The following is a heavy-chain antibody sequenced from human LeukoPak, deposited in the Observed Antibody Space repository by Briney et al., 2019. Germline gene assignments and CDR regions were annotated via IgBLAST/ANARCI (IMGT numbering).Heavy chain of an antibody. D-gene: IGHD3-22*01. Sequence: QPGGSLRLSCAASGFTVSSNYMSWVSQAPGKGLEWVSVIYSGGNTYYADSVQGRFTMSRENPENTLYLQMNSLRAEDTAVYYCARAHDRRYYYGFHYWGQGTLVTVSS. J-gene: IGHJ4*02. V-gene: IGHV3-66*01. CDR3: ARAHDRRYYYGFHY. CDR1: GFTVSSNY. CDR2: IYSGGNT.